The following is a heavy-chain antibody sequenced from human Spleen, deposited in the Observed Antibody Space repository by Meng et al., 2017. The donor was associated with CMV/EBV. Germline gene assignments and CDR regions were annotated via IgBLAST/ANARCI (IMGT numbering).Heavy chain of an antibody. V-gene: IGHV3-21*01. CDR3: ARGALGYCSSTSCQPFDY. CDR1: GFTFSSYW. D-gene: IGHD2-2*01. CDR2: ISSSSSYI. Sequence: GESLKISCAASGFTFSSYWMSWVRQAPGKGLEWVSSISSSSSYIYYADSVKGRFTISRDNAKNSLYLQMNSLRAEDTAVYYCARGALGYCSSTSCQPFDYWGQGTLVTVSS. J-gene: IGHJ4*02.